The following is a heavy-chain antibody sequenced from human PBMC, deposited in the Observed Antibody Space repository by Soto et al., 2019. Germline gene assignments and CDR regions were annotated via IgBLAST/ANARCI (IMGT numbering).Heavy chain of an antibody. CDR1: GFTVSSNY. CDR3: ARAHPWLYFDY. CDR2: IYSGGST. J-gene: IGHJ4*02. Sequence: EVQLVESGGGLVQPGGSLRLSCAASGFTVSSNYMSWVRQAPGKGLEWVSVIYSGGSTYYADSVKGRFTISRDNSKNTLYLQMNSLRAEDTAVYYCARAHPWLYFDYWGQGTLVTVSS. D-gene: IGHD5-12*01. V-gene: IGHV3-66*01.